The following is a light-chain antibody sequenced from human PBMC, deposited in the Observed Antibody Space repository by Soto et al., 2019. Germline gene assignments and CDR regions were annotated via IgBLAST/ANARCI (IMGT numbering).Light chain of an antibody. Sequence: DIQMTQSPSTLSASVGDRVTITCRASQSISSWLAWYQQKPGKAPKLLIYKASSLESGVPSRFSGSGSGTEFTLTISSLXXXDFATYYCQQYNSFTFGQGTRLEIK. CDR2: KAS. CDR1: QSISSW. J-gene: IGKJ5*01. V-gene: IGKV1-5*03. CDR3: QQYNSFT.